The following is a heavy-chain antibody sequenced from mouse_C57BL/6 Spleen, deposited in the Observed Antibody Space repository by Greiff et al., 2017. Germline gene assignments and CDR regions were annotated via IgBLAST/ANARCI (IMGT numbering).Heavy chain of an antibody. Sequence: VQLQQSGAELVMPGASVKLSCKASGYTFTSYWMHWVKQRPGQGLEWIGEIDPSDSYTNYNQKFKGKSTLTVDKSSSTAYMQLSSLTSEDSAVYYCARGGSYGYFDYWGQGTTLTVSS. CDR3: ARGGSYGYFDY. D-gene: IGHD6-1*01. CDR2: IDPSDSYT. CDR1: GYTFTSYW. V-gene: IGHV1-69*01. J-gene: IGHJ2*01.